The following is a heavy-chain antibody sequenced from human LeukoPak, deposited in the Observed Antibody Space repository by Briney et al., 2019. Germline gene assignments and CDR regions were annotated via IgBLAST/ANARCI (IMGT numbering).Heavy chain of an antibody. D-gene: IGHD3-10*01. V-gene: IGHV3-23*01. CDR1: GFTFSSYA. J-gene: IGHJ4*02. CDR2: ISGSGGTT. CDR3: AKGFLSYGSGSYYDPNIFDY. Sequence: PGGSLRLSCAVSGFTFSSYAMSWVRQAPGKGLEWVSVISGSGGTTFYADSVKGRFTISRDNSKNTLYLQMNSLRAEDTAVYYCAKGFLSYGSGSYYDPNIFDYWGQGTLVTVSS.